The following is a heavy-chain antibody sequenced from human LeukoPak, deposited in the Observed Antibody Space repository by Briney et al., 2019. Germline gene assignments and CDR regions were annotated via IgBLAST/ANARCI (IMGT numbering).Heavy chain of an antibody. J-gene: IGHJ2*01. Sequence: TGGSLRLSCAASGFTFSDYYMSWIRQAPGKGVEWVSYISSSGSTIYYADSVKGRFTISRDNAKNSLYLQMNSLRAEDTAVYYCARGYYDILTGYSHWYFDLWGRGTLVTVSS. CDR1: GFTFSDYY. CDR3: ARGYYDILTGYSHWYFDL. V-gene: IGHV3-11*04. CDR2: ISSSGSTI. D-gene: IGHD3-9*01.